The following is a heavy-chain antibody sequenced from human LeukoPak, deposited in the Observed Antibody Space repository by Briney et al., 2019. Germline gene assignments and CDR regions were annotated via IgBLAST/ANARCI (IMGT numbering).Heavy chain of an antibody. CDR2: IRYDGSNK. V-gene: IGHV3-30*02. J-gene: IGHJ4*02. Sequence: GGSLRLSCAASGFTFSSYGMHWVRQAPGKGLEWVAFIRYDGSNKYYADSVEGRFTISRDNSQNTLHLQVNSLRAEDTAVYYCARGRYYSCTSCHLDYFDYWGQGTLVTVSS. D-gene: IGHD2-2*01. CDR3: ARGRYYSCTSCHLDYFDY. CDR1: GFTFSSYG.